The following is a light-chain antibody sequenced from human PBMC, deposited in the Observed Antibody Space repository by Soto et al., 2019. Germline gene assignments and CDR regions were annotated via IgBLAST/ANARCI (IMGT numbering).Light chain of an antibody. CDR3: GSYTSSXNVV. CDR1: SSDVGGYNY. CDR2: EVS. Sequence: QSALTQPASVSGSPGQSITISCTGTSSDVGGYNYVSWYQQHPGKAPKLMICEVSNRPAGVSNRFSGSKSGNTASLTISGLQAEDEADYYCGSYTSSXNVVFGGGTK. J-gene: IGLJ2*01. V-gene: IGLV2-14*01.